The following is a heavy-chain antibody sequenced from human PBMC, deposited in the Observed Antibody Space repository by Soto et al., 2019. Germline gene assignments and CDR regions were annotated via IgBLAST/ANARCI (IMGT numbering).Heavy chain of an antibody. J-gene: IGHJ5*02. D-gene: IGHD1-1*01. CDR2: IYYSGST. CDR3: VRDGTKTLRDWFDP. V-gene: IGHV4-59*01. CDR1: GGSLSSYY. Sequence: SETLSLTCTVSGGSLSSYYWSWVRQPPGKGLEWIGYIYYSGSTNYNPSLKSRVTISVDTSKNQFSLKLSSVTAADTAVYYCVRDGTKTLRDWFDPWGQGISVTVSS.